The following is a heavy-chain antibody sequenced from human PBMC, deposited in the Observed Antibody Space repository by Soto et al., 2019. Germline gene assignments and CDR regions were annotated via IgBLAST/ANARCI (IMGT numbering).Heavy chain of an antibody. CDR2: INPNSGGT. J-gene: IGHJ4*02. D-gene: IGHD6-13*01. CDR1: GYTFTGYY. CDR3: ARDWSEEAAAGYYFDY. Sequence: EASVKVSCKASGYTFTGYYMHWVRQAPGQGLEWMGWINPNSGGTNYAQKFQGWVTMTRDTSISTAYMELSRLRSEDTAVYYCARDWSEEAAAGYYFDYWGQGTLVTVSS. V-gene: IGHV1-2*04.